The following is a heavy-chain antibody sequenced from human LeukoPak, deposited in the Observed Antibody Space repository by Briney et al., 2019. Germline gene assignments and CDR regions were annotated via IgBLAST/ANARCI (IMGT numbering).Heavy chain of an antibody. V-gene: IGHV3-30*02. J-gene: IGHJ5*02. Sequence: GGSLTLSCAATGFTFNHYGMHWVRQAPGKGLEWVAFIPSDGSKQYYGDSVKGRFTISRDNSKNTLHLQMNSLRPEDTAMYYCASDIPGGFDPWGQGTLVTVSS. CDR2: IPSDGSKQ. CDR3: ASDIPGGFDP. D-gene: IGHD3-9*01. CDR1: GFTFNHYG.